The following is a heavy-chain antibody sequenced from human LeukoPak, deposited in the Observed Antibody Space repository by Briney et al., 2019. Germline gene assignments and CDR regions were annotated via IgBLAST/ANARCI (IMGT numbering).Heavy chain of an antibody. D-gene: IGHD2-15*01. J-gene: IGHJ4*02. Sequence: PGESLKASCKAAGYIFASYWIGWVRQMPGKGLEWMGIIHPSDSDTRYSPSFQGQVTFSVDQSTNTAFLQWSTLRASDSATYYCARQKYCSGASCFVVTDPFEYWGQGTQVIVSS. V-gene: IGHV5-51*01. CDR3: ARQKYCSGASCFVVTDPFEY. CDR2: IHPSDSDT. CDR1: GYIFASYW.